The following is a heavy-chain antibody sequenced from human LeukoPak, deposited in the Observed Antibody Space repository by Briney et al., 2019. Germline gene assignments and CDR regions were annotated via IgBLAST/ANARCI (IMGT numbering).Heavy chain of an antibody. V-gene: IGHV3-30*02. CDR2: IRHDEANS. D-gene: IGHD6-6*01. CDR3: AKEYTPSSPLGELDS. Sequence: GGSLRLSCAVSGFNLNSYAMHWVRQAPGKGLEWVAVIRHDEANSFYADSVQGRFTISRDTSKKLLYLQMNSLRVEDTAAYYCAKEYTPSSPLGELDSWGQGTLVTVSS. J-gene: IGHJ4*02. CDR1: GFNLNSYA.